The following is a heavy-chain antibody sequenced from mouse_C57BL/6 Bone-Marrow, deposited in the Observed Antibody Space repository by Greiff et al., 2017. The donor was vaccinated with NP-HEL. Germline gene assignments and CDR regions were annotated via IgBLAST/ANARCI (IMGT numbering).Heavy chain of an antibody. CDR3: AGGVGTNVVEGGTHYFDY. CDR2: IDPANGNT. CDR1: GFNIKNTY. J-gene: IGHJ2*01. V-gene: IGHV14-3*01. Sequence: EVQLQQSAAELVRPGASVKLSCTASGFNIKNTYMHWVKQRPEQGLEWIGRIDPANGNTNYDPKFQGKATITADTSSTTAYLQLRSLPSEDTAIYYSAGGVGTNVVEGGTHYFDYWGQGTTLTVSS. D-gene: IGHD1-3*01.